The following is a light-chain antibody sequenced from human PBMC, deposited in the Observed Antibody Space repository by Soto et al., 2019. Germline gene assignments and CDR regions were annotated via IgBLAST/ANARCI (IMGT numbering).Light chain of an antibody. J-gene: IGKJ2*01. CDR3: QQRNSYPRT. CDR2: GAS. CDR1: QSVSSSY. V-gene: IGKV3-20*01. Sequence: EIVLTQSPGTLSLSPGERATLSCRASQSVSSSYLAWYQQKPGQAPRLLIYGASSRATGIPDRFSGSGSGTEFTLTITSLQPEDSATYYCQQRNSYPRTFGQGTKVDIK.